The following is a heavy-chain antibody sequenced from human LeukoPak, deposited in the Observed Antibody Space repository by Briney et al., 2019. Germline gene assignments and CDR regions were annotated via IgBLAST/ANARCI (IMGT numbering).Heavy chain of an antibody. V-gene: IGHV3-30*03. Sequence: GRSLRLSCAAFGFTFSKYGMHWVRQAPGKGLEWVAIISYDSNYEYYAESVKGRFIISRDNSKNTLSLQMNSLRLEDAAVYYCARANNTSWHYFDDWGRGTLVTVSS. J-gene: IGHJ4*02. CDR1: GFTFSKYG. D-gene: IGHD6-13*01. CDR2: ISYDSNYE. CDR3: ARANNTSWHYFDD.